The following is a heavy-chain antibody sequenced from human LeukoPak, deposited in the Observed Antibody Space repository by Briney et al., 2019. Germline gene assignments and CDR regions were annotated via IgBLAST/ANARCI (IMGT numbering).Heavy chain of an antibody. J-gene: IGHJ1*01. CDR1: GFTFSSYG. D-gene: IGHD6-19*01. V-gene: IGHV3-30*18. Sequence: GGSLRLSCAASGFTFSSYGMHWVRQAPGKGLEWVAVISYDGSNKYYADSVKGRFTISRDNSKNTLYLQMNSLRAEDTAVYYCAKPRYSSGWFLQHWGQGTLATVSS. CDR3: AKPRYSSGWFLQH. CDR2: ISYDGSNK.